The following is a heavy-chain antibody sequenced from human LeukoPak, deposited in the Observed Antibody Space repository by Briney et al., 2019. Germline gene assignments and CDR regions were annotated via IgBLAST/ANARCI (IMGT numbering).Heavy chain of an antibody. V-gene: IGHV1-2*07. CDR1: GYTFSDYY. Sequence: ASVKVSCKASGYTFSDYYIHWVRQAPGQGLEWMGWINPNRGGTNYAHTFQGRVTMTRDTAISTAYMEMGSLRSDESAMYYCARVSQRWPGYSSYYMDVWGKGTTVTVS. CDR2: INPNRGGT. D-gene: IGHD6-13*01. J-gene: IGHJ6*03. CDR3: ARVSQRWPGYSSYYMDV.